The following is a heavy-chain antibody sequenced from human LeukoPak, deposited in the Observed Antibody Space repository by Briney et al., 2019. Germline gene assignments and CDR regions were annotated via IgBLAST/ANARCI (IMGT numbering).Heavy chain of an antibody. D-gene: IGHD3-3*01. J-gene: IGHJ4*02. V-gene: IGHV3-9*01. CDR3: ARDRQQYYDFWSGYYTGNDRALDY. CDR2: ISWTSGSM. CDR1: GFTFDDYA. Sequence: GGSLRLSCAASGFTFDDYAMNWVRQAPGKGLEWVSGISWTSGSMGYVDSVKGRFTISRDNAKNSLYLQMNSLRAEDTAVYYCARDRQQYYDFWSGYYTGNDRALDYWGQGTLVTVSS.